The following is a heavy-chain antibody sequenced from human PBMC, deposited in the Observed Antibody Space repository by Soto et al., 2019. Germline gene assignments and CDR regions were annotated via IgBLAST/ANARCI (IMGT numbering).Heavy chain of an antibody. CDR2: IKSKTDGGTT. CDR3: TTGGYCSGGSCYFGDYYYYGMDV. D-gene: IGHD2-15*01. Sequence: PGGSLRLSCAASGFTFSNAWMNWVRQAPGKGLEWVGRIKSKTDGGTTDYAAPVKGRFTISRDDSKNTLYLQMNSLKTEDTAVYYCTTGGYCSGGSCYFGDYYYYGMDVWGQGTTVTVSS. J-gene: IGHJ6*02. V-gene: IGHV3-15*07. CDR1: GFTFSNAW.